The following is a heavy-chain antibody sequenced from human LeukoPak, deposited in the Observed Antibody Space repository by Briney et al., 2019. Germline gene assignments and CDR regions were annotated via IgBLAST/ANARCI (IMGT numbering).Heavy chain of an antibody. V-gene: IGHV4-39*01. CDR3: ASIPTAKLLYYYYMDV. CDR2: IYYSGST. J-gene: IGHJ6*03. D-gene: IGHD4-11*01. Sequence: PSETLSLTCTVSGGSISSSSYYWGWIRQPPGKGLEWIGSIYYSGSTYYNPSLKSRVTISVDTSKNQFSLKLSSVTAADTAVYYCASIPTAKLLYYYYMDVWGKGTTVTVSS. CDR1: GGSISSSSYY.